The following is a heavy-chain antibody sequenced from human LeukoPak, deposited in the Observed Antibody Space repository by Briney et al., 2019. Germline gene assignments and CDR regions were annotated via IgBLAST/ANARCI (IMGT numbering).Heavy chain of an antibody. D-gene: IGHD5-12*01. CDR1: GASMSCYY. J-gene: IGHJ4*02. Sequence: SETLSLTCTVSGASMSCYYWSWIRQPPGKGLEWIGYIYYSGSTNCNPSLKSRVSLSVDTSKSQFSLKLSSVTAADTAVYYCARHRYGGYHFDYWGQGTLATVSS. CDR3: ARHRYGGYHFDY. V-gene: IGHV4-59*01. CDR2: IYYSGST.